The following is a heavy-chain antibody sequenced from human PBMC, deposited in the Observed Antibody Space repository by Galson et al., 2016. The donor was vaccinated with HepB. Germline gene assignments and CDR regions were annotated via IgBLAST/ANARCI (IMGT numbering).Heavy chain of an antibody. CDR1: GYTFINYG. V-gene: IGHV1-18*01. J-gene: IGHJ2*01. CDR2: ISAYNGKT. Sequence: SVKVSCKASGYTFINYGISWVRQAPGLGLEWMGWISAYNGKTNYAQKFKGRVTMTTDTSTSTAYMELRSLRSDDTAVYYCARDRGYGDYIHLWYFDLWGLGTLLTVSS. D-gene: IGHD4-17*01. CDR3: ARDRGYGDYIHLWYFDL.